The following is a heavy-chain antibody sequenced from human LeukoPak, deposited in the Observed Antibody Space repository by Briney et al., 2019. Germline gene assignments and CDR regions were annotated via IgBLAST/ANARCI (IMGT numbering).Heavy chain of an antibody. CDR3: ARDHRPYYYDSMTY. J-gene: IGHJ4*02. CDR1: GFTFSSYA. D-gene: IGHD3-22*01. Sequence: GGSLRLSCAASGFTFSSYAMSWVRQAPGKGLEWVANIKQDGSEKYYVDSVKGRFTISRDNAKNSLYLQMNSLRAEDTAVYYCARDHRPYYYDSMTYWGQGTLVTVSS. V-gene: IGHV3-7*03. CDR2: IKQDGSEK.